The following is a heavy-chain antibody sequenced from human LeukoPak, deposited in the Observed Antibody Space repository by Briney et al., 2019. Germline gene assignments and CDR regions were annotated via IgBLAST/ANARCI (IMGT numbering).Heavy chain of an antibody. J-gene: IGHJ4*02. Sequence: GASVKVSCKASGGTFSSYAISWVRQAPGQGLEWMGGIIPIFGTANYAQKFQGRVTITADKSTSTAYMELSSLRSEDTAVYYCASLYDSSGYCDYWGQGTLVTVSS. CDR2: IIPIFGTA. V-gene: IGHV1-69*06. D-gene: IGHD3-22*01. CDR3: ASLYDSSGYCDY. CDR1: GGTFSSYA.